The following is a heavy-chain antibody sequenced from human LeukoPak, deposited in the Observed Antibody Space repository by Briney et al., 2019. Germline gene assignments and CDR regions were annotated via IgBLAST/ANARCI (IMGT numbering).Heavy chain of an antibody. Sequence: SETLSLTCTVSGGSISSYYWSWIRQPPGKGLEWIGYIYYSGSTSYNPSLKSRVTISVDTSKNQFSLKLSSVTAADTAVYYCARALAVAGRFYFDYRGQGTLVTVSS. CDR2: IYYSGST. D-gene: IGHD6-19*01. J-gene: IGHJ4*02. V-gene: IGHV4-59*01. CDR3: ARALAVAGRFYFDY. CDR1: GGSISSYY.